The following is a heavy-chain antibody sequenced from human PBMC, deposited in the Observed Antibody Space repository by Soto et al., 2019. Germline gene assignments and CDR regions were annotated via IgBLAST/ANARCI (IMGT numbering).Heavy chain of an antibody. D-gene: IGHD3-9*01. CDR2: IYSSGET. CDR3: ARASQCKSYFDCFAWLDY. V-gene: IGHV4-4*07. J-gene: IGHJ4*02. CDR1: SDSISGLY. Sequence: SETLSLTYTVSSDSISGLYWTWIRQPAGKGLEWIGRIYSSGETNYNPSLTGRVIMSLDTSKNQFSLNLTSVTAADTAVYYCARASQCKSYFDCFAWLDYWGQGTLVTVSS.